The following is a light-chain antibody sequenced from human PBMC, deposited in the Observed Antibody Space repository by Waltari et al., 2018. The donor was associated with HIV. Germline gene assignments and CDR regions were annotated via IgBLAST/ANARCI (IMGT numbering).Light chain of an antibody. CDR3: AAWDDSLNALL. V-gene: IGLV1-44*01. CDR1: YSNIGTDV. J-gene: IGLJ2*01. Sequence: QSVLTQPPSASGTPGQRVTISCSGSYSNIGTDVVNWYQQLPGTAPKLLIYRNNHRPSGVPDRVSGSKSGTSASLASSGLQSEEEAAYYCAAWDDSLNALLFGGGTKLTVL. CDR2: RNN.